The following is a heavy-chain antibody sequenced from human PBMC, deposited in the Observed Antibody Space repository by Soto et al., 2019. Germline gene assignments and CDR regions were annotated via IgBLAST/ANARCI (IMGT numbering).Heavy chain of an antibody. V-gene: IGHV4-59*08. D-gene: IGHD3-10*01. CDR1: GGSITSHY. CDR2: IHHSGST. J-gene: IGHJ6*02. CDR3: ARQGFGQLHGLVDV. Sequence: PSETLSLTCSVPGGSITSHYCSWFRQPPGKGLEWIGYIHHSGSTSYNPSLKSRVTMSVDTSKNQFSLKVSSVTAADTALYYCARQGFGQLHGLVDVWGPGTTVTVSS.